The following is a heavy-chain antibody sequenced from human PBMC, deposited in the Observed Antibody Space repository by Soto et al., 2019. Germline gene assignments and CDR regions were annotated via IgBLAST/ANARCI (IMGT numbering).Heavy chain of an antibody. Sequence: QLQLQESGPGLVKPSETLSLTCTVSGCSISSSSYYWGWIRQPPGKGLEWIGSIYYSGSTYYNPSLKSRVTISVDTSKNQFSLKLSSVTAADTAVYYCARRPWFGELAYFDYWGQGTLVTVSS. CDR2: IYYSGST. D-gene: IGHD3-10*01. V-gene: IGHV4-39*01. J-gene: IGHJ4*02. CDR1: GCSISSSSYY. CDR3: ARRPWFGELAYFDY.